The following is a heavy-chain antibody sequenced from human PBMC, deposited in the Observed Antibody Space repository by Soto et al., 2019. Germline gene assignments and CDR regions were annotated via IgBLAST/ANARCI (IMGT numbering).Heavy chain of an antibody. J-gene: IGHJ6*02. Sequence: SETLSLTCAVSGGSISSSNWWSWVRQPPGKGLEWIGEIYHSGSTNYNPSLKSRVTISVDKSKNQFSLKLSSVTAADTAVYYCARARYSSSFTTGYYYGMDVWGQGTTVTVSS. CDR3: ARARYSSSFTTGYYYGMDV. D-gene: IGHD6-13*01. CDR2: IYHSGST. CDR1: GGSISSSNW. V-gene: IGHV4-4*02.